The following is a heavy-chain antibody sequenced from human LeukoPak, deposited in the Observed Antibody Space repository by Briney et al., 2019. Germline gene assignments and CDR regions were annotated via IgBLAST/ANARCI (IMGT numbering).Heavy chain of an antibody. Sequence: SETLSLTCTVSGGSVGSTTYYWGWIRQPPGKGLEWIGYMYYSGNTNYNPSLKSRLTTSLDTSKNQFSLKLSSVTAADTAVYYCARGKYYFDYWGQGTLVTVSS. J-gene: IGHJ4*02. CDR1: GGSVGSTTYY. V-gene: IGHV4-61*01. CDR3: ARGKYYFDY. CDR2: MYYSGNT.